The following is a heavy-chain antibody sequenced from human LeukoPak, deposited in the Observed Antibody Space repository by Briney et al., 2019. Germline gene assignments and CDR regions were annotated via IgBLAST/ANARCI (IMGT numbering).Heavy chain of an antibody. D-gene: IGHD3-22*01. CDR1: GYTFTCYG. Sequence: GASVKVSCKASGYTFTCYGISWVRQAPGQGLEWMGWISAYSGNTNYAQKLQGRVTMTTDTSTSTAYMELRSLRSDDTAVYYCARVWWEYSSGLTYPYYFDYWGQGTLVTVSS. V-gene: IGHV1-18*01. CDR2: ISAYSGNT. J-gene: IGHJ4*02. CDR3: ARVWWEYSSGLTYPYYFDY.